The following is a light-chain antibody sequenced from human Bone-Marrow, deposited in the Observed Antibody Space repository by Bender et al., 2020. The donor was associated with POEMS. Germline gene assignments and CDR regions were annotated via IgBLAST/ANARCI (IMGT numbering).Light chain of an antibody. CDR1: KLGEEY. CDR2: QDT. J-gene: IGLJ2*01. Sequence: SYELTQPPSVSVSPGQTATITCSGEKLGEEYACWYQQKPGQSPVVVIYQDTKRPSGIPERFSGSTSGNTASLTISGTQTMDEADYYCQSWDDTFVVFGGGTKLAVL. V-gene: IGLV3-1*01. CDR3: QSWDDTFVV.